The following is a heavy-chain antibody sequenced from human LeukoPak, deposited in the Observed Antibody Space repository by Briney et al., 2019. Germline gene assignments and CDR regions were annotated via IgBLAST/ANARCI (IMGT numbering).Heavy chain of an antibody. J-gene: IGHJ3*02. V-gene: IGHV4-4*08. CDR2: VYASENT. D-gene: IGHD1-26*01. Sequence: PSETVSLMCTVSGGSISNYYWRWIRQPPGKGLEWIGYVYASENTQYHPTLNSRVSISLDTSTSQLSLRLSSVTAADTAVYYCARVSGAQDDAFDIWGQGTKVTVAS. CDR1: GGSISNYY. CDR3: ARVSGAQDDAFDI.